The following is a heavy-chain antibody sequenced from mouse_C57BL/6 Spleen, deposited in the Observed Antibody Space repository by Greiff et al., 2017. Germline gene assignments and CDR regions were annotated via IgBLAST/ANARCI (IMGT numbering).Heavy chain of an antibody. CDR2: IDPSDSYT. CDR1: GYTFTSYW. J-gene: IGHJ2*01. V-gene: IGHV1-50*01. CDR3: ARSDTLDY. Sequence: QVQLQQPGAELVKPGASVKLSCKASGYTFTSYWMQWVKQRPGQGLEWIGEIDPSDSYTNYNQKFKGKATLTVDTSSSTAYMQLSSLTSEDSAVYYCARSDTLDYWGQGTTLTGSS.